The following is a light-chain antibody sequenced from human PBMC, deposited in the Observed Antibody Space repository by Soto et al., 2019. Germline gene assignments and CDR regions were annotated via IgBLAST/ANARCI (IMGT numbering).Light chain of an antibody. V-gene: IGKV3-11*01. J-gene: IGKJ4*01. Sequence: ETVLTQSPSTLSWSAGERATLSWGASRSISTYLAWYRQKPGQAPRLLIYEALNRATGIPARFSGSVSGTEFTLTISSLQSEDFATYFCQQSKTFPLTFGGGTKVDIK. CDR3: QQSKTFPLT. CDR1: RSISTY. CDR2: EAL.